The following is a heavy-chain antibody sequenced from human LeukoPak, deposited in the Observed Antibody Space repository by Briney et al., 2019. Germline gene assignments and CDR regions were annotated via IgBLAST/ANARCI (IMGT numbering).Heavy chain of an antibody. CDR3: ARALLRSANVRGGSAFGY. J-gene: IGHJ4*02. CDR2: ISTYNGNT. D-gene: IGHD3-10*01. CDR1: GYTFTSYG. Sequence: AAVTVSCKASGYTFTSYGIGGVRQARGQGLEWMGWISTYNGNTNYAQKLQGRVTMTTDTSTSTAYMELRSLRSDDRAVYYCARALLRSANVRGGSAFGYWGQGTLVTVSS. V-gene: IGHV1-18*01.